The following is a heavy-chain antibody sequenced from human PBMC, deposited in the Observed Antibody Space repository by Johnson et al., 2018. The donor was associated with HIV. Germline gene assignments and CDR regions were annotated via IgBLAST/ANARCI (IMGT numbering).Heavy chain of an antibody. CDR2: ISYDGSNK. D-gene: IGHD3-3*01. J-gene: IGHJ3*02. CDR1: GFTFSRYG. CDR3: AKGAYYDFWSGYYTGIGAFDI. V-gene: IGHV3-30*18. Sequence: QVQLVESGGGVVQPGRSLRLSCAASGFTFSRYGMHWVRQAPGKGLEWVTIISYDGSNKYYEDSVKGRFTISRDNSKNTVYLQMNSLRVEDTAVYYCAKGAYYDFWSGYYTGIGAFDIWGQGTMVTVSS.